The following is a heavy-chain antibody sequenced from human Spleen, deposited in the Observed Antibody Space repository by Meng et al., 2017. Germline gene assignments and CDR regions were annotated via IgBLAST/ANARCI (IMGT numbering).Heavy chain of an antibody. CDR2: FVNNADT. CDR1: EYTYSSYG. D-gene: IGHD3-10*01. V-gene: IGHV1-18*01. CDR3: ARGTPGRSYSDY. J-gene: IGHJ4*02. Sequence: QAQLLQSGAEVKKPGASVKVSCKASEYTYSSYGISWFRQAPGQGLEWMGWFVNNADTYPAQKFQGRVTMTTDTHTGTDFMELRSLRFADTAVYYCARGTPGRSYSDYWGQGTLVTVSS.